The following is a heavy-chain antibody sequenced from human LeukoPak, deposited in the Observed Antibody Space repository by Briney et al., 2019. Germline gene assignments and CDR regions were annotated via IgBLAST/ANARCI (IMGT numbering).Heavy chain of an antibody. CDR2: IPYSGTT. CDR3: ARDRGNYFDY. Sequence: SSETLSLTCTVSVGSISSYYWSWIRQPSGKGLEWIGYIPYSGTTNYNPSLKSRVTISVAPSKNQFSLKLRSVTAPDTAVYYCARDRGNYFDYWGQGTLVTVSS. V-gene: IGHV4-59*01. J-gene: IGHJ4*02. CDR1: VGSISSYY. D-gene: IGHD6-13*01.